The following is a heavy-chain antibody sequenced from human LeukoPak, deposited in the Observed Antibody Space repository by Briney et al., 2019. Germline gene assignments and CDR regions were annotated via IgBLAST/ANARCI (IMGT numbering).Heavy chain of an antibody. D-gene: IGHD3-3*01. V-gene: IGHV4-34*01. CDR1: AGSFSGYY. J-gene: IGHJ4*02. CDR2: INHSGST. Sequence: SETLSLTCAVYAGSFSGYYWSWIRQPPGKGLEWIGEINHSGSTNYNPSLKSRVTISVDTSKNQFSLKLSSVTAADTAVYYCARGRNYDFWSGYSRPYYFDYWGQGTLVTVSS. CDR3: ARGRNYDFWSGYSRPYYFDY.